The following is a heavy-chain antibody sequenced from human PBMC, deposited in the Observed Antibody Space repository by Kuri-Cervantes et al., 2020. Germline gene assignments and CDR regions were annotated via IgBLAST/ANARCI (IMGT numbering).Heavy chain of an antibody. J-gene: IGHJ6*03. D-gene: IGHD2-2*01. V-gene: IGHV1-3*01. CDR3: AREHIVVVPAAALYYYYYMDV. CDR1: GYTFTSYA. Sequence: ASVKVSCKASGYTFTSYAVHWVRQAPGQRLEWMGWINAGNGDTKYSQKFQGRVTITRDTSATTAYMELGSLRSEDTAVYYCAREHIVVVPAAALYYYYYMDVWGKGTTVTVSS. CDR2: INAGNGDT.